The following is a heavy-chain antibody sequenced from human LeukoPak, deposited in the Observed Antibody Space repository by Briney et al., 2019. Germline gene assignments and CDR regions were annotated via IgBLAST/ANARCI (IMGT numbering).Heavy chain of an antibody. CDR2: VSCGSTYT. V-gene: IGHV3-11*03. CDR1: GFTFSDCY. J-gene: IGHJ4*02. CDR3: ARSPYKSGTPPTRLED. D-gene: IGHD3-10*01. Sequence: AGGSLRLSCAASGFTFSDCYMNWIRQAPGKGLEWVSYVSCGSTYTNYADSVKGRFTVSRDNAKNSLSLQMSSLRAEDTAVYYCARSPYKSGTPPTRLEDWGQGTLVTVSS.